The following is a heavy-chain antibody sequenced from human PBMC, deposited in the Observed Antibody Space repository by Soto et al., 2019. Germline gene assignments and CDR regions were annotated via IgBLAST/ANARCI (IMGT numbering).Heavy chain of an antibody. CDR2: ISAYNYNT. Sequence: QVQLVQSGAEVKKPGASVKVSCKASGYTFTSYGLSWVRQAPGQGLEWMGRISAYNYNTNYAQKLQGRVTMTADTSTSTAYMQLRRLRSDDTAVYYCARVVGALGHWFDPWGQGTLVTVSS. J-gene: IGHJ5*02. CDR1: GYTFTSYG. V-gene: IGHV1-18*01. CDR3: ARVVGALGHWFDP. D-gene: IGHD1-26*01.